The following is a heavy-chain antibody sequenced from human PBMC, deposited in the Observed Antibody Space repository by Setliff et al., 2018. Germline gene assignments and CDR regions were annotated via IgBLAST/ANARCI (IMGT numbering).Heavy chain of an antibody. CDR3: ARVQEYYDSSGYEGRYFDY. Sequence: ASVKVSCKASGYTFTNHYMHWVRQAPGQGLEWMGMINPRTGVTNYAQKFQGRVTMTGVTSINTTYMELSGLRSDDTAVYYCARVQEYYDSSGYEGRYFDYWGQGTLVTVSS. D-gene: IGHD3-22*01. CDR2: INPRTGVT. V-gene: IGHV1-2*02. CDR1: GYTFTNHY. J-gene: IGHJ4*02.